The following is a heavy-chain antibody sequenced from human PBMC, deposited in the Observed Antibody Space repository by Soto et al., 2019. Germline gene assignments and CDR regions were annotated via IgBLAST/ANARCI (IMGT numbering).Heavy chain of an antibody. V-gene: IGHV3-15*07. J-gene: IGHJ4*02. CDR2: IKSKTDGGTT. D-gene: IGHD2-8*01. CDR1: GFTFSNAW. Sequence: PGGSLRLSCAASGFTFSNAWMNWVRQAPGKGLEWVGRIKSKTDGGTTDYAAPVKGRFTISRGDSKNTLYLQMNSLKTEDTAVYYCTALFGPFCTNGVCYMGYFDYWGQGTLVTVSS. CDR3: TALFGPFCTNGVCYMGYFDY.